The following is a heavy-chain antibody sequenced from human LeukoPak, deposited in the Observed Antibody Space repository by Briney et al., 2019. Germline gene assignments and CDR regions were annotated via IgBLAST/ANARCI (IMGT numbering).Heavy chain of an antibody. D-gene: IGHD2-15*01. CDR2: INRSGST. CDR3: ARERIYPRRAHFDY. CDR1: GGSFSGYY. V-gene: IGHV4-34*01. J-gene: IGHJ4*02. Sequence: PSETLSLTCAVYGGSFSGYYWSWIRQPPGKGLEWIGEINRSGSTNYNPSLKSRVTISVDTSKNQFSLKLSSVTAADTAVYYCARERIYPRRAHFDYWGQGTLVAVSS.